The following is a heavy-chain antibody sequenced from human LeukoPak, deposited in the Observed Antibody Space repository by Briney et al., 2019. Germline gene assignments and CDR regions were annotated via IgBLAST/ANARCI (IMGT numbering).Heavy chain of an antibody. J-gene: IGHJ4*02. CDR2: INWNGGST. V-gene: IGHV3-20*04. D-gene: IGHD3-22*01. CDR3: ARDYYDSSGYYYPPPDY. CDR1: GFTFDDYG. Sequence: GALRLSCAASGFTFDDYGMGWVRQAPGKGLEWVSGINWNGGSTGYADSVKGRFTISRDNAKNSLYLQMNSLRAEDTALYYCARDYYDSSGYYYPPPDYWGQGTLVTVSS.